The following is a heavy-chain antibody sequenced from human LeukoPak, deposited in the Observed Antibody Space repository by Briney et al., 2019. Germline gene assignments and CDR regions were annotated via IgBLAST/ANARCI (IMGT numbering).Heavy chain of an antibody. CDR3: ARARANYDILTGCDY. V-gene: IGHV1-2*06. D-gene: IGHD3-9*01. CDR1: GYTFTNYD. Sequence: GASVKVSCKASGYTFTNYDINWVRQAPGQGLEWMGRINPNSGGTNYAQKFQGRVTMTRDTSISTAYMELSRLRSDDTAVYYCARARANYDILTGCDYWGQGTLVTVSS. CDR2: INPNSGGT. J-gene: IGHJ4*02.